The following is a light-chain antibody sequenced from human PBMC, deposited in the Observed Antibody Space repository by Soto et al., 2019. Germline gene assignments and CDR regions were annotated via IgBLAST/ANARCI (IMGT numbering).Light chain of an antibody. CDR3: QNYDSVPVI. V-gene: IGKV1-27*01. J-gene: IGKJ3*01. CDR2: DAS. Sequence: DIQMTQSPSSLSASVGDRVTITCRASQGISNYLAWYQPKPGKPPKFLIYDASTLQSGVPSRFSGSGSGTEFTLTISSLQPEDVATSYCQNYDSVPVIFAPWTKVDI. CDR1: QGISNY.